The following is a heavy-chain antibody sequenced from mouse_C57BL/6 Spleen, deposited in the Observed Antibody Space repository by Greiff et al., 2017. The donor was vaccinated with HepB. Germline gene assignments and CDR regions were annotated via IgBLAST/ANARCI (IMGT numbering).Heavy chain of an antibody. CDR1: GYTFTSYW. D-gene: IGHD2-14*01. V-gene: IGHV1-52*01. CDR3: ARLGDYRTPFDY. CDR2: IDPSDSET. Sequence: VQLQQPGAELVRPGSSVKLSCKASGYTFTSYWMHWVKQRPIQGLEWIGNIDPSDSETHYNQKFKDKATLTVDKSSSTAYMQLSSLTSADSAVYYCARLGDYRTPFDYWGQGTTLTVSS. J-gene: IGHJ2*01.